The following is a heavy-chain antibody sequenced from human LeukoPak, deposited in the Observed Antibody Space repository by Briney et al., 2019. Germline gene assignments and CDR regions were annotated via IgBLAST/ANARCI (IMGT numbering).Heavy chain of an antibody. Sequence: ASVKVSFKASGYTFTGCYIHWVRQAPGQGLEWVGWINPNSGCTNYAQKFQDRIIMTRDTSINTAYMELSRLRADDTAVYYCAKTLSVVGATGDYWGQGTLVTVSS. J-gene: IGHJ4*02. V-gene: IGHV1-2*02. CDR1: GYTFTGCY. D-gene: IGHD1-26*01. CDR2: INPNSGCT. CDR3: AKTLSVVGATGDY.